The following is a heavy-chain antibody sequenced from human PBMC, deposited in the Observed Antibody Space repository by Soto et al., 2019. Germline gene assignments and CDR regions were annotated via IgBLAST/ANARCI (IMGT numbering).Heavy chain of an antibody. V-gene: IGHV4-39*01. CDR1: GGSINRSPNF. Sequence: PTGTLSLTCTVSGGSINRSPNFWGWIRQPPGKGLEWIASIFYTGSTYYNPSLKSRATISVDTSKNSLSLKLSSVTASDTAVYYCARNFLGSATTSFVFWGQGTLVIGSS. D-gene: IGHD6-25*01. CDR2: IFYTGST. J-gene: IGHJ4*02. CDR3: ARNFLGSATTSFVF.